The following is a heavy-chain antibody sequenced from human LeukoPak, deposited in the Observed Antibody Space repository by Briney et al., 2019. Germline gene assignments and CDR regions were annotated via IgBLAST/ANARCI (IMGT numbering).Heavy chain of an antibody. CDR1: GFTFSSNW. V-gene: IGHV3-7*01. J-gene: IGHJ3*01. Sequence: PGGSLRLSCAASGFTFSSNWMGWVRQAPGKGLEWVANINEAGNENYYGASVTGRFAIARDNANKLLDLQMNSLRGDDSAVYYCVRDDGSLIARDWGQGTMVTVSS. CDR3: VRDDGSLIARD. D-gene: IGHD2/OR15-2a*01. CDR2: INEAGNEN.